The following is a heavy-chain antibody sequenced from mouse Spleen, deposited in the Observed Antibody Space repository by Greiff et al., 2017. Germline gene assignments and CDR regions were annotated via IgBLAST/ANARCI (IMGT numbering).Heavy chain of an antibody. D-gene: IGHD3-3*01. J-gene: IGHJ2*01. CDR2: ISSGGSYT. Sequence: EVKLMESGGGLVKPGGSLKLSCAASGFTFSSYAMSWVRQTPEKRLEWVATISSGGSYTYYPDSVKGRFTISRDNAKNTLYLQMSSLRSEDTAMYYCARQGDPFDYWGQGTTLTVSS. CDR1: GFTFSSYA. CDR3: ARQGDPFDY. V-gene: IGHV5-9-3*01.